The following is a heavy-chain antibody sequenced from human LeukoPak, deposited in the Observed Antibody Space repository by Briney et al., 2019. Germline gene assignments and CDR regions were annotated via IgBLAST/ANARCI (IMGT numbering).Heavy chain of an antibody. CDR1: GFTFDDYA. Sequence: GGSLRLSCAASGFTFDDYAMHWVRQAPGKGLEWVSGISWNSGSIGYADSVKGRFTISRDNAKNSLYLQMNSLRAEDTALYYFAKNYFSSSQKGAYYFDYWGQGTWSPSPQ. CDR3: AKNYFSSSQKGAYYFDY. J-gene: IGHJ4*02. D-gene: IGHD6-6*01. V-gene: IGHV3-9*01. CDR2: ISWNSGSI.